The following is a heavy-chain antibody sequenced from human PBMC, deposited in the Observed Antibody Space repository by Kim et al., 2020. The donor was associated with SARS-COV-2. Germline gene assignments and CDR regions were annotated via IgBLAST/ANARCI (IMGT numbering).Heavy chain of an antibody. D-gene: IGHD1-26*01. CDR3: ARDLDGWELRPLDY. Sequence: VDSVKGRFTISRDNAKNSLYLQMNSLRAEDTAVYYCARDLDGWELRPLDYWGQGTLVTVSS. V-gene: IGHV3-7*01. J-gene: IGHJ4*02.